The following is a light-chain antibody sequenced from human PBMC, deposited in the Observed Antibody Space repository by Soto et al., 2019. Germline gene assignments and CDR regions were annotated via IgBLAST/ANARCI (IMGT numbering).Light chain of an antibody. Sequence: EIVLTQSPGTLSLSPGERATLSWRASQSVSSSYLAWYQQKPGQAPRLLIYGASSRATGIPYRSSGSGSGTDFTLTISRLEPEDFAVYYCQQYGSSPLFTFGPGTKVDIK. CDR3: QQYGSSPLFT. J-gene: IGKJ3*01. CDR1: QSVSSSY. V-gene: IGKV3-20*01. CDR2: GAS.